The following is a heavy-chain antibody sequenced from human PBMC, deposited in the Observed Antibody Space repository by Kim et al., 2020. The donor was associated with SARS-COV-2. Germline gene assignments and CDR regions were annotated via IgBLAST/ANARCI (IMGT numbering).Heavy chain of an antibody. V-gene: IGHV4-59*01. CDR1: GDSLTDYY. J-gene: IGHJ6*03. Sequence: SETLSLTCSVSGDSLTDYYWTWIRQPPGKGLEWIGYVDDRGITRYNPSLNGRVTISVDTTKNRFSLELSSVTVADTAFYFCARGKFRSIYYYMDVWGKGT. CDR3: ARGKFRSIYYYMDV. CDR2: VDDRGIT.